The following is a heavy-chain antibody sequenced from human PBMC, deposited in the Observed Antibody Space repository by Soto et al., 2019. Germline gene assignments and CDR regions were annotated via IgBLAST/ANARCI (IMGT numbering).Heavy chain of an antibody. V-gene: IGHV3-23*01. CDR1: GFTFGSYT. CDR3: ARLTGSKLGSFDY. D-gene: IGHD7-27*01. Sequence: EVQLLESGGGLVQPGGSLRLCCAASGFTFGSYTMSWVRQAPGKGLDWVSAITGSSDATSYTDSVKGRFTISRDNFKNTLYLHMNSLRAEDTAVYYCARLTGSKLGSFDYWGQGTLVTVSS. CDR2: ITGSSDAT. J-gene: IGHJ4*02.